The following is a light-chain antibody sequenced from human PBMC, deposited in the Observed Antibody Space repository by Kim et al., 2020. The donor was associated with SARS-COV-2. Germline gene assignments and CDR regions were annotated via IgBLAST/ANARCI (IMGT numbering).Light chain of an antibody. J-gene: IGKJ5*01. CDR2: AAS. V-gene: IGKV1-39*01. Sequence: DIQMTQSPLSLSASVGDRVTITCRASQNIRAYLNWYQQKPGKAPKLLIYAASTLQSGVPSRFSGSGSGTNFTLTISTLLPEDFATYYCQQSYGTPITFGQETRLEIK. CDR1: QNIRAY. CDR3: QQSYGTPIT.